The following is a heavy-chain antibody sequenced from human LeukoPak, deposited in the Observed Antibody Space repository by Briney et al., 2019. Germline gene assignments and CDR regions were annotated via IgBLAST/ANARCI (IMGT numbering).Heavy chain of an antibody. Sequence: GGSLRLSCAASGFTFSNYGMSWVRQAPGKGLEWVAFIRNVGNDKYYADSVKGRFFISRDNSKNTLSLQMNSLRVEDTAVYYCAELGITMIGGVWGKGTTVTISS. J-gene: IGHJ6*04. CDR3: AELGITMIGGV. D-gene: IGHD3-10*02. V-gene: IGHV3-30*02. CDR2: IRNVGNDK. CDR1: GFTFSNYG.